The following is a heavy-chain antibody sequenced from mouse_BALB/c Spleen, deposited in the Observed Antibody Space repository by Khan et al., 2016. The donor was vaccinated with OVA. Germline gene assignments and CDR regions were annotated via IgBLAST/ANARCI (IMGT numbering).Heavy chain of an antibody. CDR1: GYTFTDYI. CDR2: IFPGSGTP. Sequence: QVQLKQSVPELVNPGASLKVSCKASGYTFTDYIIDWVKQSTRQGLEWIGDIFPGSGTPYYNEKFKDKATLTADKSSNTAYMQLSSLTSEDSAVYFCARGGYSGFAYWGQGTLVTVSA. V-gene: IGHV1-77*01. J-gene: IGHJ3*01. D-gene: IGHD3-1*01. CDR3: ARGGYSGFAY.